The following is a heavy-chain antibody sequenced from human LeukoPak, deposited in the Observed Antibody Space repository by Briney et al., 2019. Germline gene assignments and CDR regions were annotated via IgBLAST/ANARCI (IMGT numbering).Heavy chain of an antibody. CDR1: GFTFSSYA. D-gene: IGHD5-12*01. CDR3: AKVRVGTSDCFDY. CDR2: MSGSSGST. J-gene: IGHJ4*02. V-gene: IGHV3-23*01. Sequence: GGSLRLSCAASGFTFSSYAMSWVRQAPGMGLEWVSAMSGSSGSTYYADSVKGRFTISRDNSKNTLYLQMNSLRAEDSALYYCAKVRVGTSDCFDYWGQGTLVTVSS.